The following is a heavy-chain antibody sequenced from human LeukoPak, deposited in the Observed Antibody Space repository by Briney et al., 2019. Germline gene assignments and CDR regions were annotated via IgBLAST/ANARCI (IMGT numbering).Heavy chain of an antibody. J-gene: IGHJ4*02. V-gene: IGHV3-23*01. D-gene: IGHD5-24*01. CDR2: VSGSAGST. Sequence: GGSLRLSCAASGFTFSSYAMSWVRQAPGKGLEWVSAVSGSAGSTYYADPVKGRFTISRDNSKNTLYLQMNSLRAEDTAVYYCARGTVEMATSYFDYWGQGTLVTVSS. CDR3: ARGTVEMATSYFDY. CDR1: GFTFSSYA.